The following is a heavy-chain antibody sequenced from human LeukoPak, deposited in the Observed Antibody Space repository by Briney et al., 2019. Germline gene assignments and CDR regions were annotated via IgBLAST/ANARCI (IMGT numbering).Heavy chain of an antibody. Sequence: SVKVSCKASGGTFSSYAISWVRQAPGQGLEWMGGIIPIFGTANYAQKFQGRVTITADESTSTAYMELSSLRSEDTAVYYCAILHYYYYGMDVWGQGTTVTVSS. CDR2: IIPIFGTA. CDR1: GGTFSSYA. J-gene: IGHJ6*02. D-gene: IGHD2-15*01. CDR3: AILHYYYYGMDV. V-gene: IGHV1-69*13.